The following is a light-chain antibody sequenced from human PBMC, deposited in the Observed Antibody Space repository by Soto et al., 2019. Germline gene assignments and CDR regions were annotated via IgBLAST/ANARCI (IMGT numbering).Light chain of an antibody. V-gene: IGKV1-5*01. CDR2: DAS. CDR1: QSISSW. Sequence: DIQMTQSPSTLSASVGERVTITCRASQSISSWLAWYQQKPGKAPKLLIYDASSLESGVPSRFSGSGSGTEFTLTISSLQPDDFATYYCQQYNSYWYTFGQGTKLEIK. CDR3: QQYNSYWYT. J-gene: IGKJ2*01.